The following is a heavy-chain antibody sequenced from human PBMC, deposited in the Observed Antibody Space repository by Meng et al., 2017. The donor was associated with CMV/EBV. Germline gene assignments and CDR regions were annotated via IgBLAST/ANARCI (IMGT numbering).Heavy chain of an antibody. Sequence: GSLRLSCTVSGYSISSGYYWGWIRQPPGKGLEWIGSIYHSGSTYYNPSLKSRVTISVDTSKNQFSLKLSSVTAADTAVYYCAREMGQEVYDWGVFYYYGMDVWGQETTVTVSS. V-gene: IGHV4-38-2*02. J-gene: IGHJ6*02. CDR3: AREMGQEVYDWGVFYYYGMDV. CDR2: IYHSGST. CDR1: GYSISSGYY. D-gene: IGHD3-9*01.